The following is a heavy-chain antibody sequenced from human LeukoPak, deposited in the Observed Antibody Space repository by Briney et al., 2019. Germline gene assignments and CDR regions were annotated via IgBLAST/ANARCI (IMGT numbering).Heavy chain of an antibody. CDR3: ARGSDAGTRECDY. D-gene: IGHD6-13*01. Sequence: GGSLRLSCAASGFTFSSYEMNWVRQAPGKGLEWVSYISSSGSTIHYADSVKGRFTISRDNAKNSLYLQMNSLRAEDTAVYYCARGSDAGTRECDYWGQGTLVTVSS. J-gene: IGHJ4*02. V-gene: IGHV3-48*03. CDR1: GFTFSSYE. CDR2: ISSSGSTI.